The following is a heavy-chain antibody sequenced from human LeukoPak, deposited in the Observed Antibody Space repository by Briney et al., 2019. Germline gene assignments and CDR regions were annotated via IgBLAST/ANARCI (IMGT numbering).Heavy chain of an antibody. CDR1: GFTFSDYY. V-gene: IGHV3-11*01. CDR2: NSSSGSTI. CDR3: ARDHSSSWSPNYYFDY. J-gene: IGHJ4*02. D-gene: IGHD6-13*01. Sequence: PGGYLRLSCAASGFTFSDYYMSWIRQAPGKGLEWVSYNSSSGSTIYYADSVKGRFTISRDNAKNSLYLQMNSLRAEDTAVYYCARDHSSSWSPNYYFDYWGQGTLVTVSS.